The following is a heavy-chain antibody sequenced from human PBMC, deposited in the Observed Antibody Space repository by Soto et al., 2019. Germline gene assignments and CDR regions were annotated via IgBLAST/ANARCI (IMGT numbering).Heavy chain of an antibody. CDR2: TYWDDDK. D-gene: IGHD4-17*01. J-gene: IGHJ4*02. CDR3: XHRQRTVYFDY. V-gene: IGHV2-5*02. CDR1: GFSLSTSGVG. Sequence: QITLKESGPTLVKPTQTLTLTCTFSGFSLSTSGVGVGWIRQPPGKALEWLALTYWDDDKRYSPSLKSRLTITKDTSKNQVVLTMTNMDPVDTATYYCXHRQRTVYFDYWGQGTLVTVSS.